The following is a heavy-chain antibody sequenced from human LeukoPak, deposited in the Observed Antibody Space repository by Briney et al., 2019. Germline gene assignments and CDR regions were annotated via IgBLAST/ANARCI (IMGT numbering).Heavy chain of an antibody. CDR1: GFTFTCCW. J-gene: IGHJ4*02. Sequence: GGSLRLSCAASGFTFTCCWMSWVRQTPGKGLKWVASIKQDGSEKFYADSVKGRFTISRDNAKNSLSLQVNSLRGEDTAVYYCARVPGRTRYFDYWGQGILVTVSS. D-gene: IGHD1-26*01. CDR2: IKQDGSEK. V-gene: IGHV3-7*01. CDR3: ARVPGRTRYFDY.